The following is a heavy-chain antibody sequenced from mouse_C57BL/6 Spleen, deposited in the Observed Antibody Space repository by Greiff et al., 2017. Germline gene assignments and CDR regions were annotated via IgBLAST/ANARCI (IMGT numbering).Heavy chain of an antibody. J-gene: IGHJ1*03. CDR2: INYDGSST. CDR1: GFTFSDYY. CDR3: ARDGRDYDWYFDV. V-gene: IGHV5-16*01. D-gene: IGHD2-4*01. Sequence: DVHLVESEGGLVQPGSSMKLSCTASGFTFSDYYMAWVRQVPEKGLEWVANINYDGSSTYYLDSLKSRFIISRDNAKNILYLQMSSLKSEDTATYYCARDGRDYDWYFDVWGTGTTVTVSS.